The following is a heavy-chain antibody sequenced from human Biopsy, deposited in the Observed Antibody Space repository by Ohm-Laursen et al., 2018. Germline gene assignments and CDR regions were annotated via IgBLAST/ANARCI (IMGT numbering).Heavy chain of an antibody. D-gene: IGHD6-13*01. V-gene: IGHV3-11*01. Sequence: SLRLSCAANGFSFADYYMSWIRQAPGKGLDWVSYISSSGNTEKYADSVKGRFTISRDNAKQLVHLQMNSLRAEDTAVYYCVTEVGGVSSWYNNWGQGTLVTVSS. CDR1: GFSFADYY. CDR2: ISSSGNTE. CDR3: VTEVGGVSSWYNN. J-gene: IGHJ4*02.